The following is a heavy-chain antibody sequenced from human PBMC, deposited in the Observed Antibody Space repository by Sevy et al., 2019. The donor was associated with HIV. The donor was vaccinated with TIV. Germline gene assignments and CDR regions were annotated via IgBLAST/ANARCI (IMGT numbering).Heavy chain of an antibody. J-gene: IGHJ4*02. CDR1: GFTFSSYA. V-gene: IGHV3-23*01. CDR3: AKSHGAMVRGVIGSGIDY. D-gene: IGHD3-10*01. Sequence: GRSLRLSCAASGFTFSSYAMSWVRQAPGKGLEWVSAISGSGGSTYYADSVKGRFTISRDNSKNTLTLQMNSLRAEDTAVYYCAKSHGAMVRGVIGSGIDYWGQGTLVTVSS. CDR2: ISGSGGST.